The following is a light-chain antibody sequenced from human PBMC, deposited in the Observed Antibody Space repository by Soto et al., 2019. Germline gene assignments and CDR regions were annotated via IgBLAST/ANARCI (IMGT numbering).Light chain of an antibody. CDR3: QQRSNWPPVT. CDR1: QPISSHRY. Sequence: EIVLTQSPGTLSVSPGERATLSCRASQPISSHRYFAWYQQKPGQAPRLLIYGASNRAAGIPARFSGSGSGTDFTLTINSLEPEDFAVYYCQQRSNWPPVTFGQGTRLEI. J-gene: IGKJ5*01. V-gene: IGKV3-11*01. CDR2: GAS.